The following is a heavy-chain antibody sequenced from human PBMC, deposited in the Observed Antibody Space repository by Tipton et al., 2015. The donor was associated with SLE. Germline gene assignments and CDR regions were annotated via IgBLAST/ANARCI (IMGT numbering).Heavy chain of an antibody. CDR3: ARLDYEFWSVSPMGAFEI. CDR2: IFDNGST. J-gene: IGHJ3*02. CDR1: GGSLSSYY. V-gene: IGHV4-4*07. D-gene: IGHD3-3*01. Sequence: TLSLTCTVSGGSLSSYYWSWIRQSPGKGLEWIGRIFDNGSTNYSPSLKSRLTMSVDTSNSQFSLKLSSVTAADTGVYYCARLDYEFWSVSPMGAFEIWGRRTIVTVSS.